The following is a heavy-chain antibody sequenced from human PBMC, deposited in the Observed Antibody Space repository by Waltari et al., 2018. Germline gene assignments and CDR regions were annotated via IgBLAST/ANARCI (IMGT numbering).Heavy chain of an antibody. CDR3: ARVFWTSASSGVSFLDP. J-gene: IGHJ5*02. D-gene: IGHD3-3*01. Sequence: QVQLQESGPGLVKPSETLSLTCTVSGGSISSYYWSWIRQPAGKGLEWIGRIYISGSTNYNPSLKSRVTMSLDTSKNRFSLTLSSVPAADTAVYYCARVFWTSASSGVSFLDPWGQGTLVTVSS. V-gene: IGHV4-4*07. CDR1: GGSISSYY. CDR2: IYISGST.